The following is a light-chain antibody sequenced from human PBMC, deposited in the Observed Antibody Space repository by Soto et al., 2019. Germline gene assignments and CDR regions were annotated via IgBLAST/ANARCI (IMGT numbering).Light chain of an antibody. V-gene: IGLV2-14*01. CDR2: EVS. Sequence: QSALTQPASVSGSPGQSITISCTGSSSDVGGYRFVSWYQQHPGKAPTLLIYEVSNRPSGVSDRFSGSKSGNTASLTISGLQAEDEADYYCSSYVNYNTFVIFGGGTKLTVL. CDR3: SSYVNYNTFVI. J-gene: IGLJ2*01. CDR1: SSDVGGYRF.